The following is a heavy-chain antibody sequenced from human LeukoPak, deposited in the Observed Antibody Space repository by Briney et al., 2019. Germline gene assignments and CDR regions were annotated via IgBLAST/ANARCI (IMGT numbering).Heavy chain of an antibody. J-gene: IGHJ4*02. Sequence: SETLSLTCTVSGDSISSYYWSWIRQPPGKGLERMGYIYYSGNTNYNPSLKSRVTISLDTSKNQFSLKLSSVTAADTAVYYCARPYCSGGSCCFDYWGQGTLVTVSS. V-gene: IGHV4-59*08. CDR1: GDSISSYY. CDR3: ARPYCSGGSCCFDY. D-gene: IGHD2-15*01. CDR2: IYYSGNT.